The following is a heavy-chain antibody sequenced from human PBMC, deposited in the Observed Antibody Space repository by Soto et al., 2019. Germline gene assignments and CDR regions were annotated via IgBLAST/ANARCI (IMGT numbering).Heavy chain of an antibody. CDR3: ARGGTGTTSRWFDP. Sequence: GGSLRLSCAASGFTFSSYWMSWVRQAPGKGLEWVANIKQDGSEKYYVDSVKGRFTISRDNAKNSLYLQMNSLRAEDTAVYYCARGGTGTTSRWFDPWGQGTLVTVSS. D-gene: IGHD1-7*01. CDR1: GFTFSSYW. CDR2: IKQDGSEK. V-gene: IGHV3-7*01. J-gene: IGHJ5*02.